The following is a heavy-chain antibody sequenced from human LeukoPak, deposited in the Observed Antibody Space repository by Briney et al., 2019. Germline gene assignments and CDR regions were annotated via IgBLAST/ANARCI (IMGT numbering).Heavy chain of an antibody. D-gene: IGHD3-9*01. V-gene: IGHV5-51*01. Sequence: PGESLKISCKGSGYSFTSYWIGWVRQMPGKGLEWMGIIYPGDSDTRYSPSFQGQVTISADKSISTAYLQWSSLKASDTAMYYCARLVRYDILTGYHHYYYYMDVWGKGTTVTVSS. CDR1: GYSFTSYW. J-gene: IGHJ6*03. CDR3: ARLVRYDILTGYHHYYYYMDV. CDR2: IYPGDSDT.